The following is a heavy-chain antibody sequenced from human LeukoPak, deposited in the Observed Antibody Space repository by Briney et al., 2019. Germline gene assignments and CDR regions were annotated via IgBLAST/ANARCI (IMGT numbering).Heavy chain of an antibody. CDR1: GFNFEDYA. J-gene: IGHJ4*02. CDR3: ARGSIGPLVRLQLFDY. CDR2: LTWNSYTI. D-gene: IGHD1-1*01. Sequence: GGSLRLSCAASGFNFEDYAMHWVRQTPGKGLEWVSGLTWNSYTIVYADSVKGRFTISRDNAKNSLDLLMNSLRAEDTAVYYSARGSIGPLVRLQLFDYWGQGTVVTVSS. V-gene: IGHV3-9*01.